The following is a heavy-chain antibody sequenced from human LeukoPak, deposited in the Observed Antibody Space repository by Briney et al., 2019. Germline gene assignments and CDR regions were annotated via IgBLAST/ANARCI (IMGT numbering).Heavy chain of an antibody. D-gene: IGHD2/OR15-2a*01. J-gene: IGHJ6*03. CDR2: ISWNSGSI. CDR3: AKDQQHNIGYMDV. V-gene: IGHV3-9*01. CDR1: GFTFDDYA. Sequence: PGGSLRLSCAASGFTFDDYAMHWVRQAPGKGLEWVSGISWNSGSIGYADSVKGRFTISRDNAKNSLYLQMNSLRAEDTALYYCAKDQQHNIGYMDVWGKGTTVTVSS.